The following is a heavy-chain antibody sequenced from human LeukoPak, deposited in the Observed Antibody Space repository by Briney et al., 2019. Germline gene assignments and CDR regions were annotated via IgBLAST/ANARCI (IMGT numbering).Heavy chain of an antibody. Sequence: ASVKVSCKASGYTFTSYYMHWVRQAPGQGLEWMGIINPSGGSTSYAQKFQGRVTMTRDTSTSTVYMELSSLRSEDTAVYYCARGGVRRITMIVVVIDLSIDYWGQGTLVTVSS. V-gene: IGHV1-46*01. D-gene: IGHD3-22*01. CDR3: ARGGVRRITMIVVVIDLSIDY. J-gene: IGHJ4*02. CDR1: GYTFTSYY. CDR2: INPSGGST.